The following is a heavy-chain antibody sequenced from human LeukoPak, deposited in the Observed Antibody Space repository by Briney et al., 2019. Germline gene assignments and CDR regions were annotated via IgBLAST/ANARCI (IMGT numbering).Heavy chain of an antibody. CDR3: ARTLPDIVVVPAAIPYYYFDY. D-gene: IGHD2-2*01. V-gene: IGHV3-48*01. Sequence: GGSLRLSCAASGFTFSSYSMNWVRQAPGKGLEWVSYISSSSSTIYYADSVKGRFTISRDNAKNSLYLQMNSLRAEDTAVYYCARTLPDIVVVPAAIPYYYFDYWGQGTLVTVSS. CDR2: ISSSSSTI. CDR1: GFTFSSYS. J-gene: IGHJ4*02.